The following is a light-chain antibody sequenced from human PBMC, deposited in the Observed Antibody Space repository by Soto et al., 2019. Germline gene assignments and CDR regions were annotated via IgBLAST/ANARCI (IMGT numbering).Light chain of an antibody. V-gene: IGKV1-27*01. CDR3: QNYNSSPWT. J-gene: IGKJ1*01. Sequence: DIQMTQSPSSLSASVGDRVTITCRASQGISNYLAWYQQKPGKVPKLLIYTASTLQSGVPSRFSGSGSGTDFTLTISSLQPEDVETYYCQNYNSSPWTFRQGTKVEIK. CDR1: QGISNY. CDR2: TAS.